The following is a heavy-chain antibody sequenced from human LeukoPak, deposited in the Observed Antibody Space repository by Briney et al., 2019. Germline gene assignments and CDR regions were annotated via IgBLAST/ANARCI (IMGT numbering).Heavy chain of an antibody. V-gene: IGHV3-23*01. Sequence: PGGSLRLSXVASGFTFSIYGMSWVRQAPGKGLEWVSSITSSGETTFYAGSVKGQFTISRDNSKNTMYLQMNSLRAEDTAVYYCARDRPNYYGSNGHYYRRDGDYWGQGTLVTVSS. CDR3: ARDRPNYYGSNGHYYRRDGDY. J-gene: IGHJ4*02. CDR1: GFTFSIYG. CDR2: ITSSGETT. D-gene: IGHD3-22*01.